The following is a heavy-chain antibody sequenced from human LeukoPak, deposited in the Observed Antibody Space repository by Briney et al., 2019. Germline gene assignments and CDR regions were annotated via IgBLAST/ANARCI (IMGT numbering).Heavy chain of an antibody. CDR1: GYTFTSYG. CDR2: ISAYNGNT. CDR3: ARDNSGSYLYYYYYYMDV. V-gene: IGHV1-18*01. Sequence: ASVKVSCKASGYTFTSYGISWVRQAPGQGPEWMGWISAYNGNTNYAQKLQGRVTMTTDTSTSTAYMELRSLRSDDTAVYYCARDNSGSYLYYYYYYMDVWGKGTTVTISS. J-gene: IGHJ6*03. D-gene: IGHD1-26*01.